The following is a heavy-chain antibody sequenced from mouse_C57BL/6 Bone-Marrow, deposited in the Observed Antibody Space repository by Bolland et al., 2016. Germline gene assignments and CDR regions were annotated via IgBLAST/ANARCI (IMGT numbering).Heavy chain of an antibody. D-gene: IGHD2-4*01. V-gene: IGHV1-62-3*01. J-gene: IGHJ3*01. CDR2: IDPNSGGT. Sequence: IDPNSGGTKYNEKFKSKATLTVDKPSSTAYMQLSSLTSEDSAVYYCVYYDYGAWFAYWGQGTLV. CDR3: VYYDYGAWFAY.